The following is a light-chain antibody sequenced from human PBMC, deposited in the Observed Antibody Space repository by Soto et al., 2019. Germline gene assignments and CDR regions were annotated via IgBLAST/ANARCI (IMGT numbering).Light chain of an antibody. CDR3: QQYGTSLYT. CDR1: QSVSSNY. J-gene: IGKJ2*01. Sequence: EIVLTQSPGTLSLSPGERATLSCRASQSVSSNYLAWYQQKPGQAPRLLISGASSRATGIPDRFSGSGSGTDFTLTITRLEPEDFAVYYCQQYGTSLYTFGQGTKLEIK. CDR2: GAS. V-gene: IGKV3-20*01.